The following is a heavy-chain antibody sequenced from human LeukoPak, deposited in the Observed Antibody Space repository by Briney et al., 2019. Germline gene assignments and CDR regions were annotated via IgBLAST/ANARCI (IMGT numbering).Heavy chain of an antibody. CDR2: IYYSGST. J-gene: IGHJ4*02. CDR3: ASGDRERSFDY. Sequence: SETLSLTCAVYGGSLSGYYWSWIRQPPGKGLEWIGYIYYSGSTNYNPSLKSRVTISVDTSKNQFSLKLSSVTAADTAVYYCASGDRERSFDYWGQGTLVTVSS. CDR1: GGSLSGYY. V-gene: IGHV4-59*01.